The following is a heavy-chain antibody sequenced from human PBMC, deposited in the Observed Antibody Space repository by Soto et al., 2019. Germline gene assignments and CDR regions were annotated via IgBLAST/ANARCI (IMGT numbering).Heavy chain of an antibody. CDR2: IIPILGIA. D-gene: IGHD3-3*02. J-gene: IGHJ3*02. Sequence: QVQLVQSGAEVKKPGSSVKVSCKASGGTFSSYTISWVRQAPGQGLEWMGRIIPILGIANYAQKFQGRVKNTPGKTTGTGYMGLGRLRSEDTAVYYCARGHSDAFDIWGQGTMVTVSS. CDR1: GGTFSSYT. V-gene: IGHV1-69*02. CDR3: ARGHSDAFDI.